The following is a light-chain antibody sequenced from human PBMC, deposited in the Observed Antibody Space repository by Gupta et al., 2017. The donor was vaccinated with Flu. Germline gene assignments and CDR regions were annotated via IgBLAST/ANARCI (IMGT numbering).Light chain of an antibody. CDR3: SSYAGSSNRVV. J-gene: IGLJ2*01. Sequence: VTISCTGTNDDVGGYNDVSWHRQEPGKAPKALIFEVTKRPSGVPDRFSGSKSGNTAALTVSGRQAEEEADYYCSSYAGSSNRVVFGGGTKLTVL. CDR1: NDDVGGYND. V-gene: IGLV2-8*01. CDR2: EVT.